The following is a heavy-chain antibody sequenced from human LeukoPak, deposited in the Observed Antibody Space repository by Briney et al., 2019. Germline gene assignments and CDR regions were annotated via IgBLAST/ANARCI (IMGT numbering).Heavy chain of an antibody. D-gene: IGHD6-19*01. Sequence: PGGSLRLSCAASGFTFSSYGMHWVRQAPGKGLEWVAVISYDGSNKYYADSVKGRFTISRDNSKNTLYLQMNSLRSEDTAVYYCARVMYNSGWLIDYWGQGTLVAVSS. V-gene: IGHV3-30*03. CDR2: ISYDGSNK. CDR3: ARVMYNSGWLIDY. CDR1: GFTFSSYG. J-gene: IGHJ4*02.